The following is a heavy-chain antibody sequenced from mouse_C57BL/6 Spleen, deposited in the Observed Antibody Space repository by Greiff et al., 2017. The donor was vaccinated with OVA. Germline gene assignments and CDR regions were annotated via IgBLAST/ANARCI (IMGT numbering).Heavy chain of an antibody. Sequence: QVQLKQPGAELVKPGASVKLSCKASGYTFTSYWMHWVKQRPGQGLEWIGMIHPNSGSTNYNEKFKSKATLTVDKSSSTAYMQLSSLTSEDSAVYYCARADYGSSLWFAYWGQGTLVTVSA. CDR1: GYTFTSYW. V-gene: IGHV1-64*01. D-gene: IGHD1-1*01. CDR3: ARADYGSSLWFAY. CDR2: IHPNSGST. J-gene: IGHJ3*01.